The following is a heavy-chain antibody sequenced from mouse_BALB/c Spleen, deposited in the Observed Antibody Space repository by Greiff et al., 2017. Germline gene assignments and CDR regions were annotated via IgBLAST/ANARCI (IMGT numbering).Heavy chain of an antibody. D-gene: IGHD2-9*01. CDR1: GFTFSSYG. CDR2: ISSGGSYT. J-gene: IGHJ4*01. CDR3: ARDGAYYGFYAMDY. Sequence: EVQVVESGGDLVKPGGSLKLSCAASGFTFSSYGMSWVRQTPDKRLEWVATISSGGSYTYYPDSVKGRFTISRDNAKNTLYLQMSSLKSEDTAMYYCARDGAYYGFYAMDYWGQGTSVTVSS. V-gene: IGHV5-6*01.